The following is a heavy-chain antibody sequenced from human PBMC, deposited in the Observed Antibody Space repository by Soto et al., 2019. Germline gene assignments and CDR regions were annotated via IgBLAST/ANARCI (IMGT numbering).Heavy chain of an antibody. CDR3: VRAAGYSGNDYVYYYGMDV. V-gene: IGHV3-33*01. Sequence: QVQLVESGGGVVQPGRSLRLSCAASGFTFSSYGMHWVRQAPGKGLEWVALVWYDGGNKYYADSVTGRFTISRDNSKNTVYLQMNSLRDEDRAVYYCVRAAGYSGNDYVYYYGMDVWGQGTTVTVSS. D-gene: IGHD5-12*01. J-gene: IGHJ6*02. CDR2: VWYDGGNK. CDR1: GFTFSSYG.